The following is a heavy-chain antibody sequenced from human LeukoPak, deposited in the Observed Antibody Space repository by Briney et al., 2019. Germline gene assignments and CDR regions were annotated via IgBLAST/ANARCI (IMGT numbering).Heavy chain of an antibody. CDR1: GFTFSSYA. J-gene: IGHJ6*02. Sequence: GRSLRLSCAASGFTFSSYAMHWVRQAPGKGLEWVAVISYDGSNKYYADSVKGRFTISRDNSKNTLYLQMNSLRAEDTAVYYCARDGYDYGGYYYYYGMDVWGRGTTVTVSS. V-gene: IGHV3-30-3*01. D-gene: IGHD4-23*01. CDR2: ISYDGSNK. CDR3: ARDGYDYGGYYYYYGMDV.